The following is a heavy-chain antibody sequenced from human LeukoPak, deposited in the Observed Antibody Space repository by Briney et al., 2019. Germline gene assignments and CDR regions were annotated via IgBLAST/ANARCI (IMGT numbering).Heavy chain of an antibody. V-gene: IGHV4-61*02. CDR2: IYTSGST. Sequence: SETLSLTCTVSGGSISSGSYYWSWIRQPAGKGLEWIGRIYTSGSTNYNPSLKSRVTISLNTSKNQFSLKLSSVTAADTAVYYCARSHSPRHSLKILGVVKSSRGYYFDYWGRGTLVTVSS. CDR1: GGSISSGSYY. D-gene: IGHD3-3*01. CDR3: ARSHSPRHSLKILGVVKSSRGYYFDY. J-gene: IGHJ4*02.